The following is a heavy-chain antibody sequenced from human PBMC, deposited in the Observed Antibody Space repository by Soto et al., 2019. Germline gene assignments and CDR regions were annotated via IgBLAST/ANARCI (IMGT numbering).Heavy chain of an antibody. CDR2: IYYSGST. J-gene: IGHJ4*02. CDR3: AHALRYDILTGYYPLIN. V-gene: IGHV4-31*03. D-gene: IGHD3-9*01. CDR1: GGSISSGGYY. Sequence: SETLSLTCTVAGGSISSGGYYWSWIRQHPGKGLEWIGYIYYSGSTYYNPSLKSRVTISVDTSKNQFSLKLSSVTAADTAVYYCAHALRYDILTGYYPLINWGQGTLVTVSS.